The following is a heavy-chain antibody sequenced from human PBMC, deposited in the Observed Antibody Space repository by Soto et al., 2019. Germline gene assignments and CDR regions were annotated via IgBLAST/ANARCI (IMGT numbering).Heavy chain of an antibody. Sequence: QVQLVQSGAEVKKPGASVKVSCKASGYKFTTYSITWVRQAPGQGLEWVGWISVNNGNTKYEQKIQGRVTMTTDISSSTAYMELKNLRYHDTAVYYCARGAVNHLCNGVDVWGQGTTITVSS. CDR1: GYKFTTYS. CDR2: ISVNNGNT. V-gene: IGHV1-18*04. J-gene: IGHJ6*02. D-gene: IGHD1-26*01. CDR3: ARGAVNHLCNGVDV.